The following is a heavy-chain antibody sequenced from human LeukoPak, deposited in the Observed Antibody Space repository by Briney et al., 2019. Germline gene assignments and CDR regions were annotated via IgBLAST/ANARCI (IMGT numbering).Heavy chain of an antibody. D-gene: IGHD5-18*01. Sequence: SVKVSCKASGGTFSGYAISWVRQAPGQGLELMGGIIPIFGTANYAQKFQGRVTITTDESTSTAYMELSSLRSEDTAVYYCASEAMADAFDIWGQGTMVTVSS. V-gene: IGHV1-69*05. CDR1: GGTFSGYA. J-gene: IGHJ3*02. CDR3: ASEAMADAFDI. CDR2: IIPIFGTA.